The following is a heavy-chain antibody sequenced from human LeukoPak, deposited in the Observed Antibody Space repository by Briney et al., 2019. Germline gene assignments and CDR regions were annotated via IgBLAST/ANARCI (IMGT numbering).Heavy chain of an antibody. CDR3: AREGYYGSGSPPSLYFDY. CDR1: GFTFSSYG. V-gene: IGHV3-33*01. Sequence: GGSLRLSCAASGFTFSSYGMHWVRQAPGKGLEWVAVIWSGGGNQYYTDSVKGRFTISRDNSRSTLYLQMNSLRPEDTAIYYCAREGYYGSGSPPSLYFDYWGQGTLVTVSS. CDR2: IWSGGGNQ. J-gene: IGHJ4*02. D-gene: IGHD3-10*01.